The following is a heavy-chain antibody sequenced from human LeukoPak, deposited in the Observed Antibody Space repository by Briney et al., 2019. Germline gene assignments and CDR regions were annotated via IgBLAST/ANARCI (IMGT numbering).Heavy chain of an antibody. CDR1: GFTFSSYW. D-gene: IGHD3-16*01. Sequence: PGGSLRLSCAASGFTFSSYWMHWVRQAPGKGLVWVSRINSDGSSSSYAGSVKGRFTISRDNAKNTLYLQMNSLRAEDTAVYNCARVAWGSAADAFDIWGQGTMVTVSS. CDR3: ARVAWGSAADAFDI. J-gene: IGHJ3*02. CDR2: INSDGSSS. V-gene: IGHV3-74*01.